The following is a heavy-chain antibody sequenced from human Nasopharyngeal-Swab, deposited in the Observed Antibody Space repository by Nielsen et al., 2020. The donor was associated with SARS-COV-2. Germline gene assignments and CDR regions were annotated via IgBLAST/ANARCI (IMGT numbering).Heavy chain of an antibody. CDR3: AKDQGYCSGGSCYDYYYYMDV. J-gene: IGHJ6*03. CDR2: ISGSGGST. V-gene: IGHV3-23*01. D-gene: IGHD2-15*01. Sequence: GGSLSLSCAASGFTFSSYAMSWVRQAPGQGLEWVSAISGSGGSTYYSDSVKGRFTISRDNSKNTLYLQMNSLIAEDTAVYYCAKDQGYCSGGSCYDYYYYMDVWGKGTTVTVSS. CDR1: GFTFSSYA.